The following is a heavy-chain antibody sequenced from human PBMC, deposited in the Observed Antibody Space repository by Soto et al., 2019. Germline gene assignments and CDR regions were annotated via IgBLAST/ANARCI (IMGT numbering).Heavy chain of an antibody. CDR2: IWYDGSNK. CDR1: GFTFSSYG. Sequence: ESGGGVVQPGRSLRLSCAASGFTFSSYGMHWVRQAPGKGLEWVAVIWYDGSNKYYADSVKGRFTISRDNSKNTLYLQMNSLRAEDTAVYYCARSKIVGSTCFDYWGQGTLVTVSS. V-gene: IGHV3-33*01. CDR3: ARSKIVGSTCFDY. J-gene: IGHJ4*02. D-gene: IGHD1-26*01.